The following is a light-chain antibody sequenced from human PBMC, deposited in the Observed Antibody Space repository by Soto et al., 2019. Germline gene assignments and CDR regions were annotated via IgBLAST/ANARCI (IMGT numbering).Light chain of an antibody. CDR1: QSIRTY. CDR3: QQYDNLPF. Sequence: DLQMTQSPSSLSASVGDRVTITCRASQSIRTYLNWYQQKLGKAPKLLIYAASHLQNGVPSRFRGSGSGTDFTFTISSLQPEDIATYYCQQYDNLPFFGGGTKVDIK. V-gene: IGKV1-33*01. CDR2: AAS. J-gene: IGKJ4*01.